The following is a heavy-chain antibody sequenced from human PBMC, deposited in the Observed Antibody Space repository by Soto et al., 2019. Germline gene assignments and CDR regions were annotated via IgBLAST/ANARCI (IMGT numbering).Heavy chain of an antibody. CDR1: EFSLSTSEVG. Sequence: QITLKESGPTVVKPTQTLTLTCTFTEFSLSTSEVGVVWVRQPPGKALEWLALIYWDDDKRYSPSLKTRLTIAKDASKKQVVLTVATMDTSDTATYYCAQRGVTSPALGYWGQVIQVTVSA. D-gene: IGHD2-2*01. J-gene: IGHJ4*02. V-gene: IGHV2-5*02. CDR2: IYWDDDK. CDR3: AQRGVTSPALGY.